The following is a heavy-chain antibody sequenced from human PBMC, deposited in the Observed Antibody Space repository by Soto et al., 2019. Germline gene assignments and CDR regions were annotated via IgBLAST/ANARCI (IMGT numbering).Heavy chain of an antibody. V-gene: IGHV3-23*01. CDR1: GFNFGAYA. J-gene: IGHJ6*02. D-gene: IGHD6-19*01. CDR3: AKDRSENFWVYYYAMDV. CDR2: ISGSSSGT. Sequence: GGSLRLSCEASGFNFGAYAMSWVRQAPGKGLEWVSGISGSSSGTYYTDSVKGRFTISRDDSKNTVYLQMNSLRGEDTAVYYCAKDRSENFWVYYYAMDVWGQGTAVTVSS.